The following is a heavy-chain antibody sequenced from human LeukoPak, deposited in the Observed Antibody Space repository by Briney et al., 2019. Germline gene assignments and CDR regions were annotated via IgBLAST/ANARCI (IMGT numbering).Heavy chain of an antibody. J-gene: IGHJ5*02. CDR1: GGSISTYY. D-gene: IGHD1-1*01. CDR3: ARSSGRTRTTVNWFDP. V-gene: IGHV4-59*08. CDR2: IYYSGST. Sequence: PSETLSLTCTVSGGSISTYYWDWIRQPPGKGLEWIGYIYYSGSTNYNPSLKSRVTISVDTSNNQFSLKLSSVTAADTAVYYCARSSGRTRTTVNWFDPWGQGTLVTVSS.